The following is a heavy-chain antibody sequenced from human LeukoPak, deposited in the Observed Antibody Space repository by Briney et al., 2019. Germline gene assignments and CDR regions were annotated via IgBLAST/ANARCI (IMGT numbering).Heavy chain of an antibody. V-gene: IGHV3-21*01. CDR2: ISSSSSYI. Sequence: GGSLRLSCAASGFTFSSYNMNWVRQAPGKGLEWVSLISSSSSYIYYADSVKGRFTISRDNAKNSLYLQMNSLRAEDTAVYYCARAAYASSPDYWGQGTLVTVSS. J-gene: IGHJ4*02. CDR3: ARAAYASSPDY. D-gene: IGHD6-13*01. CDR1: GFTFSSYN.